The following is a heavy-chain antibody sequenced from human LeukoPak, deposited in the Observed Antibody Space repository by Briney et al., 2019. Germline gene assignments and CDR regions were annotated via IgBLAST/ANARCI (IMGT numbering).Heavy chain of an antibody. CDR2: ISSSSSYI. D-gene: IGHD6-13*01. CDR3: ARGSSSWYKGDYYYYMDV. J-gene: IGHJ6*03. CDR1: GFTFSSYS. V-gene: IGHV3-21*01. Sequence: PGGSLRLSCAASGFTFSSYSMNWVRQAPGKGLEWVSSISSSSSYIYYADSVKGRFTISRDNAKNSLYLQMNSLRAEDTAVYHCARGSSSWYKGDYYYYMDVWGKGTTVTVSS.